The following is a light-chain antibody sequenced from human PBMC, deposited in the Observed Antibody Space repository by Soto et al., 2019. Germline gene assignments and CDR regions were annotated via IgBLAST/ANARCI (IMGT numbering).Light chain of an antibody. J-gene: IGLJ1*01. CDR2: GNS. V-gene: IGLV1-40*01. CDR3: QHYDSSLRGFV. CDR1: SSNIGAGYD. Sequence: QSVLTQPPSVSGAPGQRVTISCTGSSSNIGAGYDVHWYQQLPGTAPKLLIYGNSNRPSGVPDRFSGSKSGTSSSLAITGLQAADEADDYCQHYDSSLRGFVFGTGTKLTVL.